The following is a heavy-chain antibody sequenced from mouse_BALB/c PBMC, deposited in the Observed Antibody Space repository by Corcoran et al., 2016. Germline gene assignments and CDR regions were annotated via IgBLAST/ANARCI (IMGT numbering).Heavy chain of an antibody. CDR1: GYTFTTYV. V-gene: IGHV1S136*01. CDR3: AGDGAY. J-gene: IGHJ3*01. D-gene: IGHD2-3*01. Sequence: EVQLQQSGPELVKPGDSVKMSCKASGYTFTTYVRHWVKKKPGQGLEWVGYINAYNDGTKYNEKFKGKATLTSDKSSSTAYMELSSLTSEDSAVDYCAGDGAYWGQGTLVTGSA. CDR2: INAYNDGT.